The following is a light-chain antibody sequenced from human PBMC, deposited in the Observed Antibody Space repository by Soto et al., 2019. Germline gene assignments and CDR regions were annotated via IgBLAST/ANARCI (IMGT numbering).Light chain of an antibody. J-gene: IGLJ3*02. CDR3: VLYMGSGISV. CDR1: SGSVSTSYY. Sequence: QAVVTQEPSFSVSPGGTVTLTCGLSSGSVSTSYYPGWSQQTPGQAPRTLIYSTNTRSSGVPDRFSGSILGNKAALTITGAQADDESDYYCVLYMGSGISVFGGGTKLTVL. V-gene: IGLV8-61*01. CDR2: STN.